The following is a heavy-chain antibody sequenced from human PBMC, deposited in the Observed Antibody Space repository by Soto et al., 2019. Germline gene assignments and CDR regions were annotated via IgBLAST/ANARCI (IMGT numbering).Heavy chain of an antibody. V-gene: IGHV3-74*01. J-gene: IGHJ5*02. CDR2: TDSDGTFT. CDR3: ARVLDYDYVWGSYPLNWFDP. Sequence: GGSLRLSCVASGFTFSTYWMHWVRQTPGEGLVWVSHTDSDGTFTTYADSVKGRFTISRDNAKNSLYLQMNSLRAEDTAVYYCARVLDYDYVWGSYPLNWFDPWGQGTLVTVSS. CDR1: GFTFSTYW. D-gene: IGHD3-16*02.